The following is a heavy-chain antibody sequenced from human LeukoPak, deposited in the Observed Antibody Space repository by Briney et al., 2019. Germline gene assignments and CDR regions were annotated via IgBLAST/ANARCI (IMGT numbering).Heavy chain of an antibody. J-gene: IGHJ4*02. V-gene: IGHV3-30*04. CDR2: ISYDGGNK. CDR3: ARGGGNAVAGEVDY. CDR1: GFTFSSYA. D-gene: IGHD6-19*01. Sequence: GRSLRLSCAASGFTFSSYAMHWVRQAPGKGLEWVAVISYDGGNKYYADSVKGRFTISRDNSKNTLYLQMNSLRAEDTAVYYCARGGGNAVAGEVDYWGQGTLVTVSS.